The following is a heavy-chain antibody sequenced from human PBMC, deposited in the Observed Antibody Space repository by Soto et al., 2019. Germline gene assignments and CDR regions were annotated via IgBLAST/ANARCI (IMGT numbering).Heavy chain of an antibody. CDR3: ARETQWLNWFHP. V-gene: IGHV3-48*01. CDR2: ISSSSSTI. D-gene: IGHD6-19*01. J-gene: IGHJ5*02. Sequence: GGSLRLSCAASGFAFRSYSMNWVRQAPGKGLEWVSYISSSSSTIYYADSVKGRFTISRDNAKNSLYLQMNSLRAEDTAVYYCARETQWLNWFHPWGQGTLVTVSS. CDR1: GFAFRSYS.